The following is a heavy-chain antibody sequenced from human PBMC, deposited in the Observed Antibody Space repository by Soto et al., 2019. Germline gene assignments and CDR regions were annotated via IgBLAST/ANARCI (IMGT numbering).Heavy chain of an antibody. CDR1: GYTFTSYA. J-gene: IGHJ3*02. V-gene: IGHV1-3*01. D-gene: IGHD5-12*01. Sequence: ASVKVSCKASGYTFTSYAMHWVRQAPGQRLEWMGWINAGNGNTKYSQKFQGRVTITRDTSASTAYMELSSLRSEDTAVYYCATADRVVKYLGHDALDIWGQGTMVTVSS. CDR2: INAGNGNT. CDR3: ATADRVVKYLGHDALDI.